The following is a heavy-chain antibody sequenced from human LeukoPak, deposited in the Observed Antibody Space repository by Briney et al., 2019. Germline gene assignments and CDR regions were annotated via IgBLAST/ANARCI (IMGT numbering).Heavy chain of an antibody. D-gene: IGHD6-6*01. Sequence: PGGSLRLSCAASGFTFSGSAMHWVRQASGKGLEWVGRIRSKANSYATAYAASVKGRFTISRDDSKNTAYLQMNSLKTEDTAVYYCARDQKIAARPASIDYWGQGTLVTVSS. CDR3: ARDQKIAARPASIDY. CDR2: IRSKANSYAT. CDR1: GFTFSGSA. V-gene: IGHV3-73*01. J-gene: IGHJ4*02.